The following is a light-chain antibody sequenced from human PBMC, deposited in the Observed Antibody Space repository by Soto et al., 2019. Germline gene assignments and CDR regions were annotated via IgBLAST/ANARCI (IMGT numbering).Light chain of an antibody. J-gene: IGLJ2*01. CDR3: SSYAGINTYVV. CDR2: EVS. V-gene: IGLV2-8*01. Sequence: QSALTQPPSASGSPGQSVTISCTGTSSDVGGYKYVSWYQQHPAKAPRLMIYEVSKRPSGVPDRFSGSQSGNTASLTVSGLQADDEADYYCSSYAGINTYVVCGGGTKLTVL. CDR1: SSDVGGYKY.